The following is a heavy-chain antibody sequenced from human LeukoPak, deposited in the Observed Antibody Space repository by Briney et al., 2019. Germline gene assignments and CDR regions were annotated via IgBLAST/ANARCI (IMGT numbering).Heavy chain of an antibody. Sequence: GTSVKVSCKASGFTFTSSAVQWVRQARGQGLEWIGWIVVGSGNTNYAQKFQERVTINRDMSTSTAYMELSSLRSEDTAVYYCATDDVTTGTKTALGYWDQGTLVTVSS. CDR1: GFTFTSSA. V-gene: IGHV1-58*01. CDR2: IVVGSGNT. D-gene: IGHD1-1*01. J-gene: IGHJ4*02. CDR3: ATDDVTTGTKTALGY.